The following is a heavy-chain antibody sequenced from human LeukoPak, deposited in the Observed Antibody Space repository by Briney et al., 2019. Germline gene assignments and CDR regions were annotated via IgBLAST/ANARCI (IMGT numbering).Heavy chain of an antibody. D-gene: IGHD3-10*01. CDR2: IYTSGST. V-gene: IGHV4-4*07. CDR3: ARDYGSVWFDP. Sequence: PSETLSLTCTISGGSINNYYWSWIRQPAGKGLEWIGRIYTSGSTNYNPSLKSRVTMSVDTSKNQFSLKLSSVTAADTAVYYCARDYGSVWFDPWSQGTLVTVSS. CDR1: GGSINNYY. J-gene: IGHJ5*02.